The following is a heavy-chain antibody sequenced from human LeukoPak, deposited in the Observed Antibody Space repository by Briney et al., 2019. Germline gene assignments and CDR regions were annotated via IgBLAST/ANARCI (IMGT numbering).Heavy chain of an antibody. CDR3: AKDQYCSGGSCYSAMDFDY. CDR2: ISGSGGST. V-gene: IGHV3-23*01. J-gene: IGHJ4*02. CDR1: GFTFSSYV. Sequence: GGSLRLSCAASGFTFSSYVMNWVRQAPGKGLEWVSAISGSGGSTYYADSVKGRFTISRDNSKNTLYLQMNSLRAEDTAVYYCAKDQYCSGGSCYSAMDFDYWGQGTLVTVSS. D-gene: IGHD2-15*01.